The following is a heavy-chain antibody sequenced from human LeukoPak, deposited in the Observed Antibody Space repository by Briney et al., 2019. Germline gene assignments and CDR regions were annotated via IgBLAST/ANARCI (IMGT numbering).Heavy chain of an antibody. CDR3: TELGITMIGGV. D-gene: IGHD3-10*02. Sequence: GGTLRLSCAASGLTFSSYGLVWLRQAPGKGLEWVSAISGSGGSTYYADSVKGRFTISRDNAKNSLYLQMNSLRAEDTAVYYCTELGITMIGGVWGKGTTVTISS. CDR2: ISGSGGST. J-gene: IGHJ6*04. CDR1: GLTFSSYG. V-gene: IGHV3-23*01.